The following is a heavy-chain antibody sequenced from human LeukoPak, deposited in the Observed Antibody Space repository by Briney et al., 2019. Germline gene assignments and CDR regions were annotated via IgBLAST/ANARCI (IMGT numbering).Heavy chain of an antibody. Sequence: SVKVSCKASGYTFTSYGISWVRQAPGQGLEWMGRIIPILGIANYAQKFQGRVTITADKSTSTAYMELSSLRSEDTAVYYCHGVMITFGGVIVDYWGQGTLVTVSS. CDR1: GYTFTSYG. J-gene: IGHJ4*02. D-gene: IGHD3-16*02. CDR2: IIPILGIA. CDR3: HGVMITFGGVIVDY. V-gene: IGHV1-69*04.